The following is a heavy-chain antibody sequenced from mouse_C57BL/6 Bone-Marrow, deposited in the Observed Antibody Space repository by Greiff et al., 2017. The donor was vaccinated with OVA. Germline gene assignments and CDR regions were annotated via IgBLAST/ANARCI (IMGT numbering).Heavy chain of an antibody. CDR1: GYTFTSYW. CDR2: IYPGSGST. Sequence: QVQLQQPGAELVKPGASVKMSCKASGYTFTSYWITWVKQRPGQGLEWIGDIYPGSGSTNYNEKFKSKATLTVDTSSSTAYMQLSSLTSEDSAVYYCARTPYYSNPYAMDYWGQGTSVTVSS. V-gene: IGHV1-55*01. J-gene: IGHJ4*01. D-gene: IGHD2-5*01. CDR3: ARTPYYSNPYAMDY.